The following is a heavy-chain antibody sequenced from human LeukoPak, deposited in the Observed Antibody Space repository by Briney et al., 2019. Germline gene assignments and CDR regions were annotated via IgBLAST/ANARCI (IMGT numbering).Heavy chain of an antibody. J-gene: IGHJ4*02. CDR2: IKQDGSEK. CDR3: AREGLLSPYFDS. D-gene: IGHD2-21*02. CDR1: GFSFNTYA. V-gene: IGHV3-7*01. Sequence: GGSLRLSCAASGFSFNTYAMNWVRQTPGKGLEWVANIKQDGSEKYYVDSVKGRFTISRDNAKNSLYLQMNSLRAEDTAVYYCAREGLLSPYFDSWGQGTLVTVSS.